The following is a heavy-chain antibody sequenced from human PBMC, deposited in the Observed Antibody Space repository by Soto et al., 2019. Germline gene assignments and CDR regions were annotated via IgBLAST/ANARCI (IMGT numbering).Heavy chain of an antibody. D-gene: IGHD6-6*01. CDR1: GYSIGSRNW. CDR3: AREYSSSSSFDY. Sequence: SETLSLTCAVSGYSIGSRNWWAWIRQPPGKGLEWIASMYYSGRTYYNPSLKSQVTMSIDTSTNQFSLKLSSVTAADTAVYYCAREYSSSSSFDYWGQGTLVTVSS. CDR2: MYYSGRT. J-gene: IGHJ4*02. V-gene: IGHV4-28*03.